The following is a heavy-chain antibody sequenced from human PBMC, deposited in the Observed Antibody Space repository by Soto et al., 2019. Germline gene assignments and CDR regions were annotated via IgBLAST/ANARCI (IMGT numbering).Heavy chain of an antibody. CDR3: AIGGYYDSSGYHYARY. V-gene: IGHV3-7*01. CDR1: GFTFSSYW. J-gene: IGHJ4*02. D-gene: IGHD3-22*01. Sequence: GGSLRLSCAASGFTFSSYWMTWVRQAPGKGLEWVANIKQDGSEKYYVDSVKGRFTISRDNAKNSLYLLMNSLRAEDTAVYYCAIGGYYDSSGYHYARYWGQGTLVTVSS. CDR2: IKQDGSEK.